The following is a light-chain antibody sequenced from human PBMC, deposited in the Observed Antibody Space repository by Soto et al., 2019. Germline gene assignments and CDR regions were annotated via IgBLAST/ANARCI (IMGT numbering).Light chain of an antibody. Sequence: DNEMTQSPLSLTVTPGEPASISCRSSQSLLDSKGCNLLAWYLQKPGQSPQLLCYLGSNRASGVPDSVGGSGSGTDFTLKISRVQAEESGVYYGTQALPPPPTFGQGTKVDI. CDR2: LGS. V-gene: IGKV2-28*01. J-gene: IGKJ1*01. CDR3: TQALPPPPT. CDR1: QSLLDSKGCNL.